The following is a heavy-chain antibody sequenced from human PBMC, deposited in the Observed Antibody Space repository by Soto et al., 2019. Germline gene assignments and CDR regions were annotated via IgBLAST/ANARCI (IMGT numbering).Heavy chain of an antibody. D-gene: IGHD2-15*01. CDR3: VHIRGSGGSCYCFDY. V-gene: IGHV2-5*02. Sequence: QITLKESGPPLVKPTQTLTLTCTFSGFSLTTNEMSVGWIRQPPGQALEWLALIYWDDDKRYSPSLKSRLTITQDNSKNQVVLTMTNMDPVDTATYYCVHIRGSGGSCYCFDYWGQGTLVTVSS. J-gene: IGHJ4*02. CDR1: GFSLTTNEMS. CDR2: IYWDDDK.